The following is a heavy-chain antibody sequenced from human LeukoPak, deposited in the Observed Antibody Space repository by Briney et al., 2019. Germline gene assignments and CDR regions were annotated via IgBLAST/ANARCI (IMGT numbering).Heavy chain of an antibody. D-gene: IGHD3-10*01. CDR2: INPNSVGT. J-gene: IGHJ4*02. CDR3: ARAPYGSGSYYYYFDY. V-gene: IGHV1-2*04. CDR1: GYTFTGYY. Sequence: ASVKVSCKASGYTFTGYYMHLVRQAPGQGLEWMGWINPNSVGTNYAQKFQGWVTMTRDTSISTAYMELSRLRSDDTAVYYCARAPYGSGSYYYYFDYWGQGTLVTVSS.